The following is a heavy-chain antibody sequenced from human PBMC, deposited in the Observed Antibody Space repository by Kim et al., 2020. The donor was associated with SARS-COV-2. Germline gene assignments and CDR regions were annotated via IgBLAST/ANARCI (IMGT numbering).Heavy chain of an antibody. J-gene: IGHJ4*02. V-gene: IGHV3-49*02. Sequence: TTEYAASVKGRFTISRDDSKTIAYLQMNSLKTDDTAVYYCTREVGGYSGYWGQGTLVTVSS. D-gene: IGHD2-15*01. CDR2: TT. CDR3: TREVGGYSGY.